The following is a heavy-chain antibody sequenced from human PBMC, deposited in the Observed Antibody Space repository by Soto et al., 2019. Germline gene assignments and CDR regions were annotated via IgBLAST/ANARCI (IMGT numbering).Heavy chain of an antibody. V-gene: IGHV4-34*01. CDR1: GGSFSGYY. Sequence: QVQLQQWGAGLLKPSETLSLTCAVYGGSFSGYYGTWISQPPGTGLEWIGEINHSGSTNYNPSLKSRVTISVDTSKNQFSLKLTSVTAADTAVYYCATDKITGLFDYWGQGTLVTVSS. CDR3: ATDKITGLFDY. D-gene: IGHD2-8*02. J-gene: IGHJ4*02. CDR2: INHSGST.